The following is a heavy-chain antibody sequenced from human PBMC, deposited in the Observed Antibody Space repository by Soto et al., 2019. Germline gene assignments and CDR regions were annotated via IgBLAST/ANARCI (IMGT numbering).Heavy chain of an antibody. CDR3: ARGAGGYYDMDV. J-gene: IGHJ6*03. Sequence: EVQLVESGGGLVQPGGSLRLSCATSGFTFNTYWMHWVRQAPGKGLVWVSRIYSDGSRTSYADSVKGRFTISSDNAKNTLYLQMDSLSPEDTAVYYGARGAGGYYDMDVWGKGNTVTVSS. CDR1: GFTFNTYW. CDR2: IYSDGSRT. D-gene: IGHD3-10*01. V-gene: IGHV3-74*01.